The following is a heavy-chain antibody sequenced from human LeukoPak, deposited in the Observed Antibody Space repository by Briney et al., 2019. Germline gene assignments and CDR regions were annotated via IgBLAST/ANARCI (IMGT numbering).Heavy chain of an antibody. Sequence: GGSVRLSCAASGFTFSSYAMSWVRQAPGKGLEWVSAISGSGGSTYYADSVKGRFTISRDNSKNTLYLQMNSLRAEDTAVYYCAKDDYYYDSSGYYSWFDPWAREPWSPSPQ. CDR3: AKDDYYYDSSGYYSWFDP. D-gene: IGHD3-22*01. V-gene: IGHV3-23*01. CDR1: GFTFSSYA. CDR2: ISGSGGST. J-gene: IGHJ5*02.